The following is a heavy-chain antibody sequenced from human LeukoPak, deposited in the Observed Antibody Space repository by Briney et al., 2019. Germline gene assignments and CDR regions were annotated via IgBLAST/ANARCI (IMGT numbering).Heavy chain of an antibody. CDR3: ARVGDGYNFGFDY. CDR1: GYTFTGYY. J-gene: IGHJ4*02. D-gene: IGHD5-24*01. CDR2: INPNSGGT. V-gene: IGHV1-2*02. Sequence: VSVKVSCKASGYTFTGYYMHWVRQAPGQGLEWMGWINPNSGGTNYAQKFQGRVTMTRDTSISTAYMELSRLRSDDTAVYYCARVGDGYNFGFDYWGQGTLVTVSS.